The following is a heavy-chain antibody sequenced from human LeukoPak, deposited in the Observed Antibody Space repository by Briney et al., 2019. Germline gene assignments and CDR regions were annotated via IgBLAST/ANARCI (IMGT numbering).Heavy chain of an antibody. CDR1: GFSLSSYW. CDR3: ARDFAYCRGDCW. Sequence: GGSLSHSCAASGFSLSSYWMHWVRAAPGGGLVWVSRISKDGSTTNYADSVKGRFTISRDNAKNTLYLQMNSLRAEDTAIYYCARDFAYCRGDCWWGQGTLVTVSS. V-gene: IGHV3-74*01. CDR2: ISKDGSTT. J-gene: IGHJ4*02. D-gene: IGHD2-21*02.